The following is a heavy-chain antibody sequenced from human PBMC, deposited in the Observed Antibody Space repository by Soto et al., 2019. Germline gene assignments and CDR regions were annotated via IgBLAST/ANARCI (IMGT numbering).Heavy chain of an antibody. CDR1: GGSISSGGYS. CDR3: ASSGYYTSTDGYFQH. V-gene: IGHV4-30-2*01. J-gene: IGHJ1*01. Sequence: QLQLQESGSGLVKPSQTLSLTCAVSGGSISSGGYSWSWIRQPPGKGLEWIGYIYHSGSTYYNPSLKSRVNMSGDRSKNQFSLKLSSVTAADTAVYYCASSGYYTSTDGYFQHWGQGTLVTVSS. CDR2: IYHSGST. D-gene: IGHD3-3*01.